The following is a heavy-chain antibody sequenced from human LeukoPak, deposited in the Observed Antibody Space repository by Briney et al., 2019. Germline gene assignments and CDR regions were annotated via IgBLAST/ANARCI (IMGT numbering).Heavy chain of an antibody. J-gene: IGHJ6*02. CDR2: ISAYNGNT. CDR3: ARGRTERHYYYYYGMDV. Sequence: GASVKVSCKASGYTFTSYGISWVRQAPGQGLEWMGWISAYNGNTNYAQKLQGRVTMTTDTSTSTAYMELRSLRSDDTAVYYCARGRTERHYYYYYGMDVWGQGTTVTVSS. V-gene: IGHV1-18*01. CDR1: GYTFTSYG. D-gene: IGHD1-14*01.